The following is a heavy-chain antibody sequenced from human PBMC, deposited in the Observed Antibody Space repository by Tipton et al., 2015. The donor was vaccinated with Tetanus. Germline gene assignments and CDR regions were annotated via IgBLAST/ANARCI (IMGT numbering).Heavy chain of an antibody. J-gene: IGHJ4*02. CDR3: AREMGSGGFDY. CDR1: GLTFTSYA. D-gene: IGHD4-23*01. Sequence: SLRLSCAASGLTFTSYAMNWVRQAPGKGLEWVSSISGSGTYIYHADSVKGRFTISRDNAKNSLYLQMNSLRAEDTAAYYCAREMGSGGFDYWGQGILVTVSS. V-gene: IGHV3-21*01. CDR2: ISGSGTYI.